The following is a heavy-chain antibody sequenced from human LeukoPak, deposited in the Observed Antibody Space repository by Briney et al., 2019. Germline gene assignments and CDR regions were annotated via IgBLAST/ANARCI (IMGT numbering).Heavy chain of an antibody. J-gene: IGHJ4*02. CDR2: IYYSGST. Sequence: PSETLSLTCAVYGGSFSGYYWSWIRQPPGKGLEWIGYIYYSGSTNYNPSLKSRVTISVDTSKNQFSLKLSSVTAADTAVYYCARDFRVCSSGSCYSGPFDYWGQGTLVTVSS. D-gene: IGHD2-15*01. V-gene: IGHV4-59*12. CDR3: ARDFRVCSSGSCYSGPFDY. CDR1: GGSFSGYY.